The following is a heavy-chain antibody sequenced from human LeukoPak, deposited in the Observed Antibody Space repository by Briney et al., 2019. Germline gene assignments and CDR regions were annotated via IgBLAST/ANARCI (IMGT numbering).Heavy chain of an antibody. CDR1: GFTVSTNY. V-gene: IGHV3-53*01. CDR3: ALNYGANLRPPFDA. D-gene: IGHD4/OR15-4a*01. CDR2: IYSGGST. Sequence: GGSLRLSCAASGFTVSTNYMSWVRQAPGKGLEWVSLIYSGGSTYYADSVKGRFTISRDNSRNTLFLQMSSLRAEDTAIYYCALNYGANLRPPFDAWGPGTLVTVSS. J-gene: IGHJ4*02.